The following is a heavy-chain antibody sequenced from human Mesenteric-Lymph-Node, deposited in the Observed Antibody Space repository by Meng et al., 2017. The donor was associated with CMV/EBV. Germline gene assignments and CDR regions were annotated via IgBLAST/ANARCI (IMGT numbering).Heavy chain of an antibody. Sequence: SETLSLTCTASGGSISSSSYYWGWIRQPPGKGLEWIGSIYYSGSTYYNPSLKSRVTISVDTSKNQFSLKLSSVTAADTSVYYCARDRQYSSGWSNYFDYWGQGTLVTVSS. CDR2: IYYSGST. CDR1: GGSISSSSYY. J-gene: IGHJ4*02. V-gene: IGHV4-39*07. CDR3: ARDRQYSSGWSNYFDY. D-gene: IGHD6-19*01.